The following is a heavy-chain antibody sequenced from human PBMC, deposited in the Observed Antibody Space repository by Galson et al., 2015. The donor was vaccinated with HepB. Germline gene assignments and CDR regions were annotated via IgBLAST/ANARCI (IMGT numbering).Heavy chain of an antibody. CDR2: ISGSGGST. D-gene: IGHD6-19*01. Sequence: SLRLSCATSGFTFSSYAMSWVRQAPGKGLEWVSAISGSGGSTYYADSVKGRFTISRDNSKNTLYLQMNSLRAEDTAVYYCAKSKQFSLNPGDPRYYYGMDVWGQGTTVTVSS. CDR1: GFTFSSYA. J-gene: IGHJ6*02. CDR3: AKSKQFSLNPGDPRYYYGMDV. V-gene: IGHV3-23*01.